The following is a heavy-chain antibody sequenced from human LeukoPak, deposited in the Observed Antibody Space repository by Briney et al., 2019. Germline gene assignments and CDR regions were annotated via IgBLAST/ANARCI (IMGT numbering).Heavy chain of an antibody. CDR2: ISGSGGST. V-gene: IGHV3-23*01. Sequence: GGSLRLSCAASGFTFSSYAMSWVRQAPGKGLERVSAISGSGGSTYYADSVKGRFTISRDNSKNTLYLQMNSLRAEDTAVYYCAKVAYSSGWYGPPPKTHWGQGTLVTVSS. D-gene: IGHD6-19*01. CDR3: AKVAYSSGWYGPPPKTH. CDR1: GFTFSSYA. J-gene: IGHJ4*02.